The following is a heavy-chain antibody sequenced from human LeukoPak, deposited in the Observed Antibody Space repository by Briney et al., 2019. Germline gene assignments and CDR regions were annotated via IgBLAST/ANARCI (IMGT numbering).Heavy chain of an antibody. CDR2: IYYSGST. CDR1: GGSISSYY. V-gene: IGHV4-59*01. J-gene: IGHJ5*02. Sequence: SSETLSLTCTVSGGSISSYYWSWSRQPPGKGLEWIGDIYYSGSTNYNPSLKSRVTISVDTSKNQFSLKLSSVTAADTAVYYCARGLRITMVRGVIITHWFAPWGQGTLVTVSS. CDR3: ARGLRITMVRGVIITHWFAP. D-gene: IGHD3-10*01.